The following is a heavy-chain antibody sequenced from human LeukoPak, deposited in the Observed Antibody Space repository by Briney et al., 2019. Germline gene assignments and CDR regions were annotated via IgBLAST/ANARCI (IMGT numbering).Heavy chain of an antibody. V-gene: IGHV1-18*01. CDR1: GYTFISYG. Sequence: ASVKVSCKASGYTFISYGISWVRQAPGQGLEWMGWISAYNSNTNYTQKLQGKVTMTTDTSTSTAYMELRSLRSDDTAVYYCARGVSGYDSTDLLDYWGQGTLVTVSS. CDR2: ISAYNSNT. J-gene: IGHJ4*02. D-gene: IGHD5-12*01. CDR3: ARGVSGYDSTDLLDY.